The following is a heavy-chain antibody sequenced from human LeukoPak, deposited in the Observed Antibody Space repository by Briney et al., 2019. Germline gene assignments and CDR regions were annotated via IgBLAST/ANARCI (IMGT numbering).Heavy chain of an antibody. CDR1: GYTFTSYY. CDR2: INPSGGST. J-gene: IGHJ6*03. CDR3: ASNTAAGPYYYYMDV. V-gene: IGHV1-46*01. Sequence: ASVKVSCKASGYTFTSYYMHWVRQAPGQGLEWMGIINPSGGSTGYAQKFQGRVTMTRDMSTSTVYMELSSLRSEDTAVYYCASNTAAGPYYYYMDVWGKGTTVTVSS. D-gene: IGHD6-13*01.